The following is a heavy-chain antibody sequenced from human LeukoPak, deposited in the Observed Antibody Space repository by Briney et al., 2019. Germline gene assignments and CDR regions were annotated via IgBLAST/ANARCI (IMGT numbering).Heavy chain of an antibody. Sequence: GRSLRLSCAASGFTFSSYAMSWVRQAPGKGLEWVSGISGSGGSTNYADSVKGRFTISRDNSKNTLYLQMNSLRAEDTAVYYCAKDVLRFLEWLSRFDYWGQGTLVTVSS. D-gene: IGHD3-3*01. CDR3: AKDVLRFLEWLSRFDY. CDR1: GFTFSSYA. V-gene: IGHV3-23*01. CDR2: ISGSGGST. J-gene: IGHJ4*02.